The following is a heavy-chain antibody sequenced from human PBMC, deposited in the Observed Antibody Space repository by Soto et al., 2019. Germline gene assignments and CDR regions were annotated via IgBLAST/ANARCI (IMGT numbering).Heavy chain of an antibody. CDR3: ARDVDADFRTDFDY. Sequence: GGSLRLSCAASGFTFSSYWMHWVRQVPGKGLVWVSRINNDGSSTSYADSVKGRFTASRDNAKNTLYLQMNSLRDEDTALYYCARDVDADFRTDFDYWGRGTLVTVSS. V-gene: IGHV3-74*01. D-gene: IGHD4-17*01. J-gene: IGHJ4*02. CDR1: GFTFSSYW. CDR2: INNDGSST.